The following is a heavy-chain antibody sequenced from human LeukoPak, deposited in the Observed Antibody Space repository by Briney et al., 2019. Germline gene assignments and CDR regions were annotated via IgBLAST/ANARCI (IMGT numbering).Heavy chain of an antibody. CDR2: IYYSGST. CDR3: ARVSSPASNNYDSGGYDAAFDI. V-gene: IGHV4-39*07. D-gene: IGHD3-22*01. CDR1: GGSISSSSYY. Sequence: PSETLSLTCTVSGGSISSSSYYWGWIRQPPGEGLEWIGSIYYSGSTYYNPSLKSRVTISVDTSKNQFSLKLSFVTAADTAVYYCARVSSPASNNYDSGGYDAAFDIWGQGTMVTVYS. J-gene: IGHJ3*02.